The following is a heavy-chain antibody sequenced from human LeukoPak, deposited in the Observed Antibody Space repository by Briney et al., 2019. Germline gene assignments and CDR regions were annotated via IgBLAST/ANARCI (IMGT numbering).Heavy chain of an antibody. CDR1: GFTFSSYS. V-gene: IGHV3-21*01. CDR2: ISSSSTYI. J-gene: IGHJ3*02. D-gene: IGHD2-2*02. CDR3: ARDTHCSSTSCYNAFDI. Sequence: GGSLRLSCAASGFTFSSYSMNWVRQAPGKGLEWVSSISSSSTYIYYADSLRGRFTISRDNAKNSLSLQMNSLRAEDTAVYYCARDTHCSSTSCYNAFDIWGQGTMVTVPS.